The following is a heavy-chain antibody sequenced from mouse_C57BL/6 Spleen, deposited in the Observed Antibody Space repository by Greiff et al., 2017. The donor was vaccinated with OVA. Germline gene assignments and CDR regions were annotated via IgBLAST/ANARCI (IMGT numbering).Heavy chain of an antibody. CDR1: GYTFTSYW. D-gene: IGHD1-1*01. J-gene: IGHJ4*01. CDR2: INPSSGYT. CDR3: ARSFGVDYYAMDY. Sequence: VQLQQSGAELAKPGASVKLSCKASGYTFTSYWMHWVKQRPGQGLEWIGYINPSSGYTKYNQKFKDKATLTADKSSSTAYMQLSSLTYEDSAVYYCARSFGVDYYAMDYWGQETSVTVAS. V-gene: IGHV1-7*01.